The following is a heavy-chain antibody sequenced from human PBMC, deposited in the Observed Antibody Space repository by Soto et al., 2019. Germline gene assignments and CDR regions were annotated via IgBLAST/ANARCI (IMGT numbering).Heavy chain of an antibody. CDR1: GFTFCSYG. CDR2: ISYDGSNK. CDR3: AKALTSGGACDY. D-gene: IGHD6-25*01. J-gene: IGHJ4*02. Sequence: QVQLVESGGGVVQPGRSLRLSCAASGFTFCSYGMHWVRQAPGKGLEWVAVISYDGSNKYYADSVKGRFTISRDNSKNTLYLQMNSLRAEDTAVYYCAKALTSGGACDYWGQGTLVTVSS. V-gene: IGHV3-30*18.